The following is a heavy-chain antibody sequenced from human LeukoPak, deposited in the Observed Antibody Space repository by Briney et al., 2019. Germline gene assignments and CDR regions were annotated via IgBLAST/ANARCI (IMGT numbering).Heavy chain of an antibody. V-gene: IGHV1-8*01. J-gene: IGHJ6*02. CDR1: GYTFTSYD. Sequence: ASVKVSCKASGYTFTSYDINWVRQATGQGREWMGWMNPNSSNTDYAQKFQGRVTMTRNTSISTAYMELSSLKSEDTAVYYCARGWTYSSGWYGYYYYGMDVWGQGTTVTVSS. CDR2: MNPNSSNT. CDR3: ARGWTYSSGWYGYYYYGMDV. D-gene: IGHD6-19*01.